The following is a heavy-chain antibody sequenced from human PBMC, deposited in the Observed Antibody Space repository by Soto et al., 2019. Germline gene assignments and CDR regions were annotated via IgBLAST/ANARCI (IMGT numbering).Heavy chain of an antibody. CDR2: ISGSGSTT. J-gene: IGHJ4*02. D-gene: IGHD4-4*01. V-gene: IGHV3-23*01. Sequence: EVQLLYSGGGLVQPGGSLRLSCAASGLTFSGYGMSWVRQAPGTGLEWVSAISGSGSTTYYADSVKGRFTISRDDSTNILCLQMNSLRAEDTAVYYCVTRSRGLHPPPPRLDCWGQETLVAVSS. CDR3: VTRSRGLHPPPPRLDC. CDR1: GLTFSGYG.